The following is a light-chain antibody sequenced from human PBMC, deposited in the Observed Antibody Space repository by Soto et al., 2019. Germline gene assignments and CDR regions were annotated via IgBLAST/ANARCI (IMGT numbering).Light chain of an antibody. CDR3: SSYTSSSTYV. J-gene: IGLJ1*01. V-gene: IGLV2-14*01. Sequence: QSVLIQPASGSGSPGQSITISCTGTSSDVGGYNYVSWYQQHPGKAPKLMIYDVSNRPSGVSNRFSGSKSGNTASLTISGLQAEDEADYYCSSYTSSSTYVFGTGTKVTVL. CDR1: SSDVGGYNY. CDR2: DVS.